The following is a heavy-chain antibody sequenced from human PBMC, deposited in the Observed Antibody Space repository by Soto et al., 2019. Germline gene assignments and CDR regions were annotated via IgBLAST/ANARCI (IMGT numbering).Heavy chain of an antibody. CDR1: GGSISNYY. Sequence: TSETLSLTCTVSGGSISNYYWNWIRQSTGKGLEWIGYIYSSGSTHYNPSLQNRVTISIDTSKNQVSLNVNSVTAADTAVYYCARDHPHSYGVYYFDYWGQGTPVTVSS. CDR2: IYSSGST. J-gene: IGHJ4*02. D-gene: IGHD5-18*01. V-gene: IGHV4-59*01. CDR3: ARDHPHSYGVYYFDY.